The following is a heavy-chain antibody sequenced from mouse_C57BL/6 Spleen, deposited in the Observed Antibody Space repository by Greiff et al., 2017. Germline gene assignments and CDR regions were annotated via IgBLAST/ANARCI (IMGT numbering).Heavy chain of an antibody. CDR2: IRNKANNHAT. CDR1: GFTFSDAW. CDR3: TRPGNYYYGSSTWFAY. V-gene: IGHV6-6*01. D-gene: IGHD1-1*01. J-gene: IGHJ3*01. Sequence: EVKLEESGGGLVQPGGSMKLSCAASGFTFSDAWMDWVRQSPEKGLEWVAEIRNKANNHATYYAESVKGRFTISRDDSKSSVYLQMNSLRAEDTGIYYCTRPGNYYYGSSTWFAYWGQGTLVTVSA.